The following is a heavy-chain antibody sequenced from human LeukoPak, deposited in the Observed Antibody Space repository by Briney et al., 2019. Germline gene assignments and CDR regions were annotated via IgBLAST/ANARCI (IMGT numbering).Heavy chain of an antibody. CDR1: GGSISTSSYY. V-gene: IGHV4-39*07. CDR3: ARDQQLANFDY. J-gene: IGHJ4*02. D-gene: IGHD6-6*01. CDR2: IYYSGST. Sequence: SETLSLTCTVSGGSISTSSYYWGWIRQPPGKGLEWIGSIYYSGSTYYNPSLKSRVTISVDTSKNQFSLKLSSVTAADTAVYYCARDQQLANFDYWGQGTLVTVSS.